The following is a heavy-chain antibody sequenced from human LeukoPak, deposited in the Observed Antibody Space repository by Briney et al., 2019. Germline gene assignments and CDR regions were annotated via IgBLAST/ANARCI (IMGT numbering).Heavy chain of an antibody. V-gene: IGHV4-38-2*02. CDR2: IYHSGST. J-gene: IGHJ3*02. CDR1: GYSISIGYY. D-gene: IGHD3-10*01. CDR3: ARDIIPDHYYGSGSYYRPVFAFDI. Sequence: SETLSLTCAVSGYSISIGYYWGWIRQPPGKGLEWIGSIYHSGSTYYNPSLKSRVTISVDTSKNQFSLKLSSVTAADTAVYYCARDIIPDHYYGSGSYYRPVFAFDIWGQGTMVTVSS.